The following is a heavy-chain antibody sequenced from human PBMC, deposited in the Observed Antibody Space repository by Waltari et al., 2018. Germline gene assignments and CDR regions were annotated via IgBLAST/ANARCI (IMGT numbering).Heavy chain of an antibody. CDR2: SNANRGGT. D-gene: IGHD1-26*01. CDR3: ARSQVEGGGSY. CDR1: GYTFTGYD. Sequence: QVQLVQSGAEVKKPGASVKVCWKAAGYTFTGYDMHWVRQAPGQGLEWMGRSNANRGGTNYAQRFQRSVNMTRDTSISTAYMELSRRRSDDTAVYYCARSQVEGGGSYGGQGTLVTVSS. J-gene: IGHJ4*02. V-gene: IGHV1-2*06.